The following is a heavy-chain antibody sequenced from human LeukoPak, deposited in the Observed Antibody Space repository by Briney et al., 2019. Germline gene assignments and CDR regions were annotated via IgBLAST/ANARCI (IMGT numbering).Heavy chain of an antibody. CDR1: GGTFSSYA. V-gene: IGHV1-69*06. CDR3: ARDGSSTGPWVLLYY. J-gene: IGHJ4*02. CDR2: IIPIFGTA. Sequence: GASVTVSCKASGGTFSSYAISWVRQAPGQGLEWMGGIIPIFGTANYAQKFQGRVTITADKSTSTAYMELSSLRSEDTAVYYCARDGSSTGPWVLLYYWGQGTLVTVSS. D-gene: IGHD6-13*01.